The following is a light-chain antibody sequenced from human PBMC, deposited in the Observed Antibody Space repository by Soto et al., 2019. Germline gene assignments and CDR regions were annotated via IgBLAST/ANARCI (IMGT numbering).Light chain of an antibody. Sequence: DIQMTQSPSSLSASVGDRVTITCQASQDISNFLNWYQQKPGEAPKLLIYDASNLEAGVPSRFSVSGSGTDFTFTISSLQPEDIATYYCQQSYNLPYTFGQGTKLEIK. CDR1: QDISNF. J-gene: IGKJ2*01. CDR2: DAS. CDR3: QQSYNLPYT. V-gene: IGKV1-33*01.